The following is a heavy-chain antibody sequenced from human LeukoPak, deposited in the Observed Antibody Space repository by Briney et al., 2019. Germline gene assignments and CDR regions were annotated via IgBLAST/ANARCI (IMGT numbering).Heavy chain of an antibody. D-gene: IGHD2-2*01. CDR3: ARELVYCSSTSCYGYYFDY. CDR2: ISAYNGNT. J-gene: IGHJ4*02. CDR1: GYTFTSYG. V-gene: IGHV1-18*01. Sequence: ASVKVSCKASGYTFTSYGISWVRQAPGQGLEWMGWISAYNGNTNYAQKLQGRVTMTTDTSTSTAYMELRSLRSDDTAVYYCARELVYCSSTSCYGYYFDYWGQGTLVTVPS.